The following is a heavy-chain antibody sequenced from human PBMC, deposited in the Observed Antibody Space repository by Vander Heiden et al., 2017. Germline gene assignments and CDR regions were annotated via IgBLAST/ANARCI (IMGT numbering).Heavy chain of an antibody. J-gene: IGHJ4*02. CDR3: AKDKGRYFDWLSY. CDR2: ISSSGSTI. D-gene: IGHD3-9*01. Sequence: VQLVESGGGLVKPGGSLRLSCAASGFTFSDYYMSWIRQAPGKALEWVSYISSSGSTIYYADAVKGRFTISRDNAKNAMYLQMKRMRAEDTAVYYYAKDKGRYFDWLSYWGQGTLVTVCS. V-gene: IGHV3-11*01. CDR1: GFTFSDYY.